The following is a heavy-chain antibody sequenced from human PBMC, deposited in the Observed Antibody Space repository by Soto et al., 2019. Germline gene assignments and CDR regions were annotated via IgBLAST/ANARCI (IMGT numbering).Heavy chain of an antibody. CDR1: GGSISSGGYY. D-gene: IGHD3-22*01. CDR2: IYYSGST. Sequence: PSETLSLTCTVSGGSISSGGYYWSWIRQHPGKGLEWIGYIYYSGSTYYNPSLKSRVTISVDTSKNQFSLKLSSVTAADTAVYYCARLDYYDSSESHFDYWGQGTLVTVSS. J-gene: IGHJ4*02. V-gene: IGHV4-31*03. CDR3: ARLDYYDSSESHFDY.